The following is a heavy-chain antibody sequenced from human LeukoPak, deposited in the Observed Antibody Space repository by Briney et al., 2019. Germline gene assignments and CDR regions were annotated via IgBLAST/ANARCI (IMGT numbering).Heavy chain of an antibody. Sequence: GGSLRLSCAASGFTFSSYAMSWVRQAPGKGLEWLASISRSGNYIYYADSLKGRLNISKDNAKNSLSLQVNSLRAEDTAVYYCARGADLNSWGEGTLVSVSS. D-gene: IGHD5-12*01. CDR1: GFTFSSYA. J-gene: IGHJ4*02. CDR2: ISRSGNYI. CDR3: ARGADLNS. V-gene: IGHV3-21*01.